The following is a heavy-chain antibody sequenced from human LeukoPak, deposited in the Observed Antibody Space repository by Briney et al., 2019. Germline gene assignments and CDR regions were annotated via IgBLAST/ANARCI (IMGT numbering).Heavy chain of an antibody. J-gene: IGHJ6*04. Sequence: GGSLRLSCAASGFTFSSYAMSWVRQAPGKGLEWVSAISGSGGSTYYADSVKGRFTISRDNSKNTLYLQMNSLRAEDTAVYYCAKVQLERRRDLCYYYGMDVWGKGTTVTVSS. V-gene: IGHV3-23*01. D-gene: IGHD1-1*01. CDR1: GFTFSSYA. CDR3: AKVQLERRRDLCYYYGMDV. CDR2: ISGSGGST.